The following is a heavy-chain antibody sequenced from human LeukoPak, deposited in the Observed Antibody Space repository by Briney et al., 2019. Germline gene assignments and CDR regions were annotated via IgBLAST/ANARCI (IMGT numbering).Heavy chain of an antibody. J-gene: IGHJ6*03. CDR3: ARGGITMVRGVITEYYYYYMDV. V-gene: IGHV4-34*01. D-gene: IGHD3-10*01. Sequence: SETLSLTCAVYGGSFSGYYWSWIRQPPGKGLEWIGEINHSGSTNYNPSLRSRVTISVDTSKNQFSLKLSSVTAADTAVYYCARGGITMVRGVITEYYYYYMDVRGKGTTVTIS. CDR1: GGSFSGYY. CDR2: INHSGST.